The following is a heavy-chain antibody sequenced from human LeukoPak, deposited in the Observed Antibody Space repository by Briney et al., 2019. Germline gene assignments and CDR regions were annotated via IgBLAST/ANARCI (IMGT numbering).Heavy chain of an antibody. CDR3: ARDSGIAAAHAFDI. V-gene: IGHV3-48*01. D-gene: IGHD6-13*01. CDR2: ISSSSSTI. Sequence: GGSLRLSCAASGFTFSSYSMNWVRQAPGKGLEWVSYISSSSSTIYYADSVKGRFTISRDNAKNSLYLQMNSLRAEDMAVYYCARDSGIAAAHAFDIWGQGTMVTVSS. CDR1: GFTFSSYS. J-gene: IGHJ3*02.